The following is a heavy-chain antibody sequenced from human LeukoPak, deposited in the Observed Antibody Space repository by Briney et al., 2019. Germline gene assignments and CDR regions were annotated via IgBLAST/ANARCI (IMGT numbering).Heavy chain of an antibody. D-gene: IGHD1-26*01. J-gene: IGHJ4*02. CDR1: GFTFSSYG. Sequence: PGGSLRLSCAASGFTFSSYGMHWVRQAPGKGLEWVAFIRYDGSNKYYADSVKGRFTISRDNAKNTLYLQMNSLRAEDTAVYYCAREESGSYYVNYFDYWGQGTLVTVSS. CDR2: IRYDGSNK. CDR3: AREESGSYYVNYFDY. V-gene: IGHV3-30*02.